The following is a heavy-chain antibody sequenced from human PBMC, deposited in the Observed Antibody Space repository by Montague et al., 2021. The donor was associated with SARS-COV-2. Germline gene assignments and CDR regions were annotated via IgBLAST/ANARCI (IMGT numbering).Heavy chain of an antibody. J-gene: IGHJ6*02. D-gene: IGHD1-1*01. CDR3: TSGREGNYNVMDV. Sequence: CAISGDSVSSNSATSNWVRYSPSRDPEWVGRIYYRSKWYNDYAVSVRGRVTINPDTSKNQFSLQLNSVTPEDTAIYYCTSGREGNYNVMDVWGQGTTVTVSS. V-gene: IGHV6-1*01. CDR2: IYYRSKWYN. CDR1: GDSVSSNSAT.